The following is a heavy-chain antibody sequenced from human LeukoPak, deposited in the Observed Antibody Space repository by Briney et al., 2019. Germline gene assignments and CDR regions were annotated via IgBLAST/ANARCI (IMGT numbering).Heavy chain of an antibody. D-gene: IGHD3-10*01. Sequence: GGSLRLSCEASEFTFSDYYMSWIRQAPGKGLEWISYISDSAINTHYADSVEGRFTISRDNAKKLLVLEMKSLRSEDTAVYYCAAYYGSGSVNYYRGMDIWGQGTTVTVSS. J-gene: IGHJ6*02. V-gene: IGHV3-11*01. CDR1: EFTFSDYY. CDR2: ISDSAINT. CDR3: AAYYGSGSVNYYRGMDI.